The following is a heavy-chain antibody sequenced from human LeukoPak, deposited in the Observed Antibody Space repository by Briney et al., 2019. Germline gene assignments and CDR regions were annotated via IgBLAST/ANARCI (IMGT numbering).Heavy chain of an antibody. V-gene: IGHV3-7*01. Sequence: GGSLRLSCAASGFTFGSDWMSWLRQAPGKGLEWVANIRPDGGEKYYVDSVKGRFSISRDNAKNSLFLQMSSLRAEDTAVYFCARDGSGWSKYWGQGTLVTVSS. D-gene: IGHD6-19*01. J-gene: IGHJ4*02. CDR3: ARDGSGWSKY. CDR2: IRPDGGEK. CDR1: GFTFGSDW.